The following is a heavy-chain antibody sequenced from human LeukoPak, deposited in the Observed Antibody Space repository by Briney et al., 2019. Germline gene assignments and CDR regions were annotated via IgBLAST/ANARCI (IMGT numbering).Heavy chain of an antibody. Sequence: GGSLRLSCAASGFTFSSYSMNWVRQAPGKGLEWVSSISSSSSYIYYADSVKGRFTISRDNAKNTLYLQMNSLRAEDTAVYYCAKGVVGSLNDAFDIWGQGTMVTVSS. V-gene: IGHV3-21*04. CDR1: GFTFSSYS. CDR3: AKGVVGSLNDAFDI. J-gene: IGHJ3*02. CDR2: ISSSSSYI. D-gene: IGHD1-26*01.